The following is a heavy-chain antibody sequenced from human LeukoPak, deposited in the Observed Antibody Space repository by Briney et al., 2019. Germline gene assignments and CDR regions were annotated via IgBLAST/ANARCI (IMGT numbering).Heavy chain of an antibody. CDR1: GDSISSGDYY. J-gene: IGHJ6*02. V-gene: IGHV4-30-4*01. CDR3: ARHRLGANSYYGMEV. Sequence: SQTLSLTCNVSGDSISSGDYYWRRIRPPPGNGLEWFGYIYYSGTNYYNPSLKSGVTISVATSRNQSALRLSSVTAADTAVYYCARHRLGANSYYGMEVWGQRTTVTVSS. D-gene: IGHD3-16*01. CDR2: IYYSGTN.